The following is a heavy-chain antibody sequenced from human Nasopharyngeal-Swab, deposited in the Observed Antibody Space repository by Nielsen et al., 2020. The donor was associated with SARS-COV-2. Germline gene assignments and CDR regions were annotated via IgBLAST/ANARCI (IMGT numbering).Heavy chain of an antibody. CDR3: AKGFTGYRSGSYADY. J-gene: IGHJ4*02. CDR2: ISGSGDST. Sequence: GESLKISCAAPGFTFSSYAMSWVRQAPGKGLEWVSSISGSGDSTYYADSVKGRFTISRDYSKNTLYLQMNSLRAEDAAVYYCAKGFTGYRSGSYADYWGQGTLVTVSS. V-gene: IGHV3-23*01. D-gene: IGHD3-16*01. CDR1: GFTFSSYA.